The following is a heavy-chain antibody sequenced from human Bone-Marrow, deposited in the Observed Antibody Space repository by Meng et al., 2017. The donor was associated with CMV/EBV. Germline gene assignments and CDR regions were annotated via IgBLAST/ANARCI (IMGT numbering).Heavy chain of an antibody. CDR3: ARAYYSSGWTYYFDY. J-gene: IGHJ4*02. D-gene: IGHD6-19*01. CDR2: IIPIFGTA. Sequence: SVKVSCKDSGGTFSSYAISWVRQAPGQGLEWMGGIIPIFGTANYAQKFQGRVTITTDESTSTAYMELSSLRSEDTAVYYCARAYYSSGWTYYFDYWGQGTLVAVSS. CDR1: GGTFSSYA. V-gene: IGHV1-69*05.